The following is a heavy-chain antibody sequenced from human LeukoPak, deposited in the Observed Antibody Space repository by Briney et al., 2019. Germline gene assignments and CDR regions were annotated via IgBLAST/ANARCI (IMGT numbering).Heavy chain of an antibody. Sequence: PGGSLRLSCAASGFTFNRFWMSWVRQAPGKGLEWVANIKQDGSEKFYVDSVKGRFTISRDNAKNSLYLQMNSLRADDTAVYYCARGLGVLRFLEWLPKRWWFDPWGQGTLVTVSS. CDR3: ARGLGVLRFLEWLPKRWWFDP. D-gene: IGHD3-3*01. CDR1: GFTFNRFW. CDR2: IKQDGSEK. V-gene: IGHV3-7*01. J-gene: IGHJ5*02.